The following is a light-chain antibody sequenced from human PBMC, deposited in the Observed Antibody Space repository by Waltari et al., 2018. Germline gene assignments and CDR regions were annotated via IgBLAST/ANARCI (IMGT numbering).Light chain of an antibody. CDR1: QGISTW. J-gene: IGKJ2*01. CDR2: KAS. Sequence: DIQMTQSPSSLSASVGDQVTITCRASQGISTWLAWFQLKPGKAPKLLIYKASNLESGVPSRFSGSGSGTEFTLTISSLLPEDFATYYCQQYNSDSHSFGQGTRLEIK. V-gene: IGKV1-5*03. CDR3: QQYNSDSHS.